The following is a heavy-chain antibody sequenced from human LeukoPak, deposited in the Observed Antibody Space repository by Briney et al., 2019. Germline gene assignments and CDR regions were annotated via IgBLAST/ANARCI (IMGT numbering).Heavy chain of an antibody. CDR2: ISGSGGST. J-gene: IGHJ6*02. V-gene: IGHV3-23*01. Sequence: GGSLRLSCAASGFTFSSYAMSWVRQAPGKGLEWVSAISGSGGSTYYADSVKGRFTISRDNSKNTLYLQMNSLRAEDTAVYYCAKVRSGYDILTGYPIYYYYGMDVWGQGTTVTVSS. D-gene: IGHD3-9*01. CDR1: GFTFSSYA. CDR3: AKVRSGYDILTGYPIYYYYGMDV.